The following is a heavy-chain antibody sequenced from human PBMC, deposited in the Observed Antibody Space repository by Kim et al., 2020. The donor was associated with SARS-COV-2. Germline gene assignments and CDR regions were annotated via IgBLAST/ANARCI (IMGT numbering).Heavy chain of an antibody. CDR3: AKNIVVVPAAIAWDYYGMDV. V-gene: IGHV1-46*01. CDR1: GYTFTSYY. Sequence: ASVKVSCKASGYTFTSYYMHWVRQAPGQGLEWMGIINPSGGSTSYAQKFQGRVTMTMDTSTSTVYMELSSLRSEDTAVYYCAKNIVVVPAAIAWDYYGMDVWGQGTTVTVSS. D-gene: IGHD2-2*02. CDR2: INPSGGST. J-gene: IGHJ6*02.